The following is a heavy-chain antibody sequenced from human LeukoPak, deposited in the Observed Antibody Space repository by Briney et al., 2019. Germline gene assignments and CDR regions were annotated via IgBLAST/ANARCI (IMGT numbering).Heavy chain of an antibody. CDR3: ARGITGFLEWLSSDYYYMDV. D-gene: IGHD3-3*01. J-gene: IGHJ6*03. Sequence: PGGSLRLSCAASGFTFSSYSMNWVRQAPGKGLEWVSYISSSSSTIYYADSVKGRFTISRDNAKNSLYLQMNSLRAEDTAVYYCARGITGFLEWLSSDYYYMDVWGKGTTVTVSS. V-gene: IGHV3-48*01. CDR1: GFTFSSYS. CDR2: ISSSSSTI.